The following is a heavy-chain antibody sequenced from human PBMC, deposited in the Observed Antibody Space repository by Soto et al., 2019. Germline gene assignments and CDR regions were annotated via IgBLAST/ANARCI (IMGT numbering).Heavy chain of an antibody. CDR3: AGIGEDVYYGMDV. J-gene: IGHJ6*02. Sequence: QVQLQESGPGLVKPSETLSLTCSVSGGSMRSYYWNWLRQPAGKGLEWIGRIYSRGDTNYNPSVKSRVTRSVDTSKTEFSLRLNSVTAADTAVYYCAGIGEDVYYGMDVWGQGTTVTVSS. D-gene: IGHD2-21*01. V-gene: IGHV4-4*07. CDR2: IYSRGDT. CDR1: GGSMRSYY.